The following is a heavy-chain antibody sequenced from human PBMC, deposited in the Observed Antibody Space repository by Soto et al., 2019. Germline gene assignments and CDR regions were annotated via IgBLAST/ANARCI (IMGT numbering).Heavy chain of an antibody. CDR1: GYTFTGYY. CDR2: INPNSGGT. D-gene: IGHD3-9*01. Sequence: ASVKVSCKASGYTFTGYYMHWVRQAPGQGLEWMGWINPNSGGTNYAQKIQGWVTMTRDTSISTAYMEMSRLRSDDTAVYYCARTKLIQDYDILTGYYYYYYGMDVWGQGTTVTVSS. CDR3: ARTKLIQDYDILTGYYYYYYGMDV. V-gene: IGHV1-2*04. J-gene: IGHJ6*02.